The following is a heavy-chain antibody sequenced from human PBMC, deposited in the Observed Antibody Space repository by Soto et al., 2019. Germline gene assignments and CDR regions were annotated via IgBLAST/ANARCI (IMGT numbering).Heavy chain of an antibody. J-gene: IGHJ5*02. CDR2: ISSSGTTI. D-gene: IGHD6-25*01. Sequence: EVQLVESGGGLVQPGRSLRLSCAASGFIFSNYEMNWVRQAPGKGLEWVSYISSSGTTIYYADSVKGRFTISSDNAKNSLYLQMTSLRSEDTAVYYCARGFSSDWDLKPNWFDPWGQGALVTVSS. V-gene: IGHV3-48*03. CDR1: GFIFSNYE. CDR3: ARGFSSDWDLKPNWFDP.